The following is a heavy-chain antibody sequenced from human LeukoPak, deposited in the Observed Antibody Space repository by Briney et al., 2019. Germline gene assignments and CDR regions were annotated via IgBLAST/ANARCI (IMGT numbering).Heavy chain of an antibody. CDR2: IIPILGIA. CDR3: EGERRWLQSPLDY. CDR1: GGTFSSYA. J-gene: IGHJ4*02. D-gene: IGHD5-24*01. V-gene: IGHV1-69*04. Sequence: GSSVKVSCKASGGTFSSYAISWVRQAPGQGLEWMGRIIPILGIANYAQKFQGRVTITADKSTSTAYMELSSLRSEDTAVYYCEGERRWLQSPLDYWGQGTLVTVSS.